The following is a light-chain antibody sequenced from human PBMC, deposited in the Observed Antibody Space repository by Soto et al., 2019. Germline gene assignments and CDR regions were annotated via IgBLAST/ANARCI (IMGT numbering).Light chain of an antibody. CDR2: WAS. CDR1: QSVLYSSNHQNY. CDR3: QQYYPTPLT. Sequence: DIVMTQSPDSLAVSLGERATINCKSSQSVLYSSNHQNYLAWYQQKPGQPPQLLIYWASTRESGVPDRFSGSGSGTDFTLTISSLQAEDVAVYYCQQYYPTPLTFGGGTKVEIK. J-gene: IGKJ4*01. V-gene: IGKV4-1*01.